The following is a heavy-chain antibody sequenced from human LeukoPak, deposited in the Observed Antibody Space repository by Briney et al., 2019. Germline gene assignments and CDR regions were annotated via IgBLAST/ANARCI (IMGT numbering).Heavy chain of an antibody. CDR1: GYSFTSYW. Sequence: GESLKISCKGSGYSFTSYWIGWVRQMPGKGLEWMGIIYPGDPDTRYSPSFQGQVTISADKSISTAYLQWSSLKASDTAMYYCARSVYYDSSGYPYYFDYWGQGTLVTVSS. V-gene: IGHV5-51*01. J-gene: IGHJ4*02. CDR3: ARSVYYDSSGYPYYFDY. D-gene: IGHD3-22*01. CDR2: IYPGDPDT.